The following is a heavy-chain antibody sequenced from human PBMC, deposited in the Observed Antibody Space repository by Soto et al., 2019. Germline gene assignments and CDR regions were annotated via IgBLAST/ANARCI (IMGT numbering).Heavy chain of an antibody. D-gene: IGHD3-10*01. CDR2: INHIGST. CDR1: GGSFSGYY. J-gene: IGHJ6*02. CDR3: ARGNGSGSQYYYYYGMDV. Sequence: SETLSLTCAVYGGSFSGYYWSWIRQPPGKGLEWIGEINHIGSTNYNPSLRSRVTISVDTSKNQFSLKLSSVTAAGTAVCYCARGNGSGSQYYYYYGMDVWGQGTTVTVSS. V-gene: IGHV4-34*01.